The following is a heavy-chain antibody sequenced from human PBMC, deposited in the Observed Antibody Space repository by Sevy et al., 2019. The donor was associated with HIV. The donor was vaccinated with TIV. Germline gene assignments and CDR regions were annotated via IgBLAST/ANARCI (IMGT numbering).Heavy chain of an antibody. D-gene: IGHD6-19*01. CDR2: ISYDGSSH. Sequence: GESLKISCVASEFMFSTYAMHWVRQAPGKGLEWVAVISYDGSSHYYADSVKGRFTISRDNSKNTLFLQMNSLRLEDTAFYYCARDAGYSTDWYPSDYWGQGTLVTVSS. J-gene: IGHJ4*02. V-gene: IGHV3-30-3*01. CDR3: ARDAGYSTDWYPSDY. CDR1: EFMFSTYA.